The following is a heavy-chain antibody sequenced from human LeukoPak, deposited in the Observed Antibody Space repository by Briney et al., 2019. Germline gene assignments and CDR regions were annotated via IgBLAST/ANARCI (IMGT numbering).Heavy chain of an antibody. Sequence: GGSLRLSCAASGFIFSDYYMSWIRQAPGKGLEWVSFISSTSSYTAYADSVKGRFTISRDNAKNSLYLQMNSLRAEDTAVYFCAKATNTATGTPTLAIDYWGQGTLVTVSS. D-gene: IGHD6-13*01. V-gene: IGHV3-11*05. CDR1: GFIFSDYY. J-gene: IGHJ4*02. CDR2: ISSTSSYT. CDR3: AKATNTATGTPTLAIDY.